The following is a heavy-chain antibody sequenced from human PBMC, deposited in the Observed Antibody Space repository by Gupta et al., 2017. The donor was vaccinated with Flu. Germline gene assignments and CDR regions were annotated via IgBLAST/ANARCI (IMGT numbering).Heavy chain of an antibody. CDR1: GLTFSDYA. D-gene: IGHD6-13*01. CDR2: VGAGGDRT. J-gene: IGHJ4*02. Sequence: VQLLESGGALVQPGGSLRLSCAASGLTFSDYAMNWVRQAPGKGLEWVSTVGAGGDRTYYADSVMGRFTISRDNSKNTVYLQMNSLRGDDTAVYYCAKDRSGNPAIDYWGQGTVVTVSA. CDR3: AKDRSGNPAIDY. V-gene: IGHV3-23*01.